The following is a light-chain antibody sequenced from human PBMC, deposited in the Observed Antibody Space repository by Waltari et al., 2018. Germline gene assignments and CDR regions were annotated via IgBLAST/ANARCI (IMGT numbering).Light chain of an antibody. CDR2: GAS. CDR1: LSILHSAANKNQ. CDR3: QQYYSTPFT. Sequence: DIVMTQSPDSLSVSLGERATINCKSSLSILHSAANKNQLGWSRQKSGQSPKLLIYGASTRESVVPDLFSGSGSGTDFTLTISSLQTEAVAVYYCQQYYSTPFTFGPGTKVDIK. J-gene: IGKJ3*01. V-gene: IGKV4-1*01.